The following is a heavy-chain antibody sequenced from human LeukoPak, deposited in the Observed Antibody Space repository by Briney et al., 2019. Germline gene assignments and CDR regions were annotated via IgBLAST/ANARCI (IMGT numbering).Heavy chain of an antibody. CDR3: VLLWFGELLGGPDWFDP. CDR2: IYSGGST. V-gene: IGHV3-66*01. CDR1: GFTVSSNY. D-gene: IGHD3-10*01. Sequence: GGSLRLSCAASGFTVSSNYMSWVRQAPGKGLEWVSVIYSGGSTYYADSVKGRFTISRDNSKNTLYLQMNSLRAEDTAVYYCVLLWFGELLGGPDWFDPWGQGTLVTVSS. J-gene: IGHJ5*02.